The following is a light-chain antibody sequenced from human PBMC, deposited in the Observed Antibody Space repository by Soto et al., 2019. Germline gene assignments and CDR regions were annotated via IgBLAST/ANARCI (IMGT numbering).Light chain of an antibody. CDR2: EVS. CDR1: SSDVGGYNY. CDR3: SSYTSSTFYV. J-gene: IGLJ1*01. Sequence: SALTQPASVSGSPGQSITISCTGTSSDVGGYNYVSWYQQHPGKAPKLMIYEVSNRPSGVSNRFSGSKSGNTASLTISELQAEDEADYYCSSYTSSTFYVFGTGTKVTVL. V-gene: IGLV2-14*01.